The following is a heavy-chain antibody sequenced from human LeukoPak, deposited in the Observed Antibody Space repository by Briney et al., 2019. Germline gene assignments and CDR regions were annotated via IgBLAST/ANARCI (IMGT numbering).Heavy chain of an antibody. CDR2: IKQDGSEK. J-gene: IGHJ5*02. CDR1: GFTFSSYW. V-gene: IGHV3-7*01. CDR3: ARDLMVYATNNWFDP. D-gene: IGHD2-8*01. Sequence: GGSLRLSCAASGFTFSSYWMSWVRQAPGKGLEWVANIKQDGSEKYYVDSVKGRFTISRDNAKNSLYLQMNSLRAEDTAVYYCARDLMVYATNNWFDPWGQGTLVTVSS.